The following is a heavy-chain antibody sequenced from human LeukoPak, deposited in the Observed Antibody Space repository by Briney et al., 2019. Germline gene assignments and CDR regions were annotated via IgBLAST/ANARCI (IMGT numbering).Heavy chain of an antibody. J-gene: IGHJ3*02. D-gene: IGHD3-22*01. CDR2: INSDGSST. CDR3: ARGYYDSSGYYYDAFDI. Sequence: GGSLRLSRAASGFTSSSYWMHWVRQAPGKGLVWVSRINSDGSSTSYADSVKGRFTISRDNAKNTLYLQMNSLRAEDTAVYYCARGYYDSSGYYYDAFDIWGQGTMVTVSS. CDR1: GFTSSSYW. V-gene: IGHV3-74*01.